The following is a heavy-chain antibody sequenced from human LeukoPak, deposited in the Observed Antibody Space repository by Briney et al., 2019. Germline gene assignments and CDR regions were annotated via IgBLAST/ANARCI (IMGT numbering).Heavy chain of an antibody. CDR1: GYTFTSYD. J-gene: IGHJ3*02. D-gene: IGHD5-18*01. Sequence: ASVKVSCEASGYTFTSYDINWVRQATGQGLEWMGWMNPNSGNTGYAQKFQGRVTMTRNTSISTAYMELSSLRSEDTAVYYCARNGPMQLDAFDIWGQGTMVTVSS. CDR2: MNPNSGNT. CDR3: ARNGPMQLDAFDI. V-gene: IGHV1-8*01.